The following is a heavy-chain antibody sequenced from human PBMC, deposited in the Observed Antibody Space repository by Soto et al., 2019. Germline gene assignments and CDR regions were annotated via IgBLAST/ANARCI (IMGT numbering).Heavy chain of an antibody. CDR2: TYYRSQWYS. J-gene: IGHJ5*01. Sequence: SQTLSLTCAISGDSVSSNSYACNSITQSPSRGLEWLRRTYYRSQWYSDYGASVRGRIIINPDPSKNQFSLQLNSVTPEDTAVYYCARYGSASYLDSWGHATLFTAAS. CDR1: GDSVSSNSYA. D-gene: IGHD6-19*01. V-gene: IGHV6-1*01. CDR3: ARYGSASYLDS.